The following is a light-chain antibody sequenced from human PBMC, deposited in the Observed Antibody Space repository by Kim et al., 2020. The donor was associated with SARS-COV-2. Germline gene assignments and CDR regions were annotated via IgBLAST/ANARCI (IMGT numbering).Light chain of an antibody. CDR2: DVS. J-gene: IGLJ1*01. CDR3: SSYTSSSTYV. V-gene: IGLV2-14*03. Sequence: GQSITISCTGTSSDIGGYIFVSWYQPHPGKAPKLMIYDVSKRPSGVSSRFSGSKSGNTASLTISGLQAEDEADYYCSSYTSSSTYVFGTGTKVTVL. CDR1: SSDIGGYIF.